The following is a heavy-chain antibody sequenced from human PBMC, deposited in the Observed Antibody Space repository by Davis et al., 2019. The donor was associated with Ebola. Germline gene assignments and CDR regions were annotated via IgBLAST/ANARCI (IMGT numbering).Heavy chain of an antibody. D-gene: IGHD1-14*01. CDR3: ASPPDDYADY. CDR1: GLTISNYA. CDR2: ITGSGGST. V-gene: IGHV3-23*01. Sequence: PGGSLRLSCAGSGLTISNYAMSWVRQAPGKGLEWVSGITGSGGSTLYADSVKGRFIVSRDNFKNTMYLRMYNLRADDTAVYYCASPPDDYADYWGQGTLVTVSS. J-gene: IGHJ4*02.